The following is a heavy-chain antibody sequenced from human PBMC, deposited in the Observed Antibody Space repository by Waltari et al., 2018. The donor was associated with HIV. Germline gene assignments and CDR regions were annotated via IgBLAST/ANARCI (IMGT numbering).Heavy chain of an antibody. Sequence: QVQLQESGPGLVKPSETLSLTCAVSGVSISSYNWWSWVRQPPGKGLEWIGEMFPSGGTNYNPSLKSRVTISVDKSKNQFSLKLTSVTAADTAVYFCARVMSGDYGSSWFDPWGQGTLVTVSS. J-gene: IGHJ5*02. CDR3: ARVMSGDYGSSWFDP. CDR1: GVSISSYNW. D-gene: IGHD2-21*02. V-gene: IGHV4-4*02. CDR2: MFPSGGT.